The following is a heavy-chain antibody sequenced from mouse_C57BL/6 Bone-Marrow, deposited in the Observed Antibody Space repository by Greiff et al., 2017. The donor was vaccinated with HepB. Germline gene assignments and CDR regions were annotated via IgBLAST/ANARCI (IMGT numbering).Heavy chain of an antibody. CDR1: GYTFTDYN. V-gene: IGHV1-18*01. Sequence: VQLQQPGPELVKPGASVKIPCKASGYTFTDYNMDWVKQSHGKSLEWIGDINPNNGGTIYNQKFKGKATLTVDKSSSTAYMQLSSLTSEDSAVYYCARIYYGYDDYFDYWGQGTTLTVSS. CDR2: INPNNGGT. D-gene: IGHD2-2*01. CDR3: ARIYYGYDDYFDY. J-gene: IGHJ2*01.